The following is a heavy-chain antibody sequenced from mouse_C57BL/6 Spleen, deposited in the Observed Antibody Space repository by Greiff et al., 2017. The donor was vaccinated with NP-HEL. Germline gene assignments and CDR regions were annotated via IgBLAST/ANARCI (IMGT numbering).Heavy chain of an antibody. CDR3: ARHRDYYGNYDAMDY. J-gene: IGHJ4*01. V-gene: IGHV2-6-1*01. CDR2: IWSDGST. CDR1: GFSLTSYG. Sequence: QVQLQQSGPGLVAPSQSLSITCTVSGFSLTSYGVHWVRQPPGKGLEWLVVIWSDGSTTYNSALKSRLSISKDNSKSQVFLKMNSLQTDDTAMYYCARHRDYYGNYDAMDYWGQGTSVTVSS. D-gene: IGHD2-1*01.